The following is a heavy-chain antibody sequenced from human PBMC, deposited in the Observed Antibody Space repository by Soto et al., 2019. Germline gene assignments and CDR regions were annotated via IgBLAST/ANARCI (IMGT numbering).Heavy chain of an antibody. CDR3: ARGFSGGRCYSPNRHWFDP. CDR1: GYTFTSYA. V-gene: IGHV1-3*01. J-gene: IGHJ5*02. CDR2: INAGNGNT. D-gene: IGHD2-15*01. Sequence: ASVKVSCKASGYTFTSYAMHWVRQAPGQRLEWMGWINAGNGNTKYSQKFQGRVTITRDTSASTAYMELSSLRSEDTAVYYCARGFSGGRCYSPNRHWFDPWGQGTLVTVSS.